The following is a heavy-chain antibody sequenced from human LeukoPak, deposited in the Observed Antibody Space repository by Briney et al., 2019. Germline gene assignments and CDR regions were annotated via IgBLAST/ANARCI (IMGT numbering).Heavy chain of an antibody. CDR1: GGTFSSYA. D-gene: IGHD3-3*01. V-gene: IGHV1-69*01. CDR2: IIPIFGTA. CDR3: ARASITIFGVVTFLYYYYMDV. Sequence: SVKVSCKASGGTFSSYAISWVRQAPGQGLEWMGGIIPIFGTANYAQKFQGRVTITADESTSTACMELSSLRSEDTAVYYCARASITIFGVVTFLYYYYMDVWGKGTTVTVSS. J-gene: IGHJ6*03.